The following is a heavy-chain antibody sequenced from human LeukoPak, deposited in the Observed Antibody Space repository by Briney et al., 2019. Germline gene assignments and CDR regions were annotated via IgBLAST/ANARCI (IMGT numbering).Heavy chain of an antibody. D-gene: IGHD6-19*01. V-gene: IGHV4-59*08. Sequence: KPSETLSLTCTVSGGSISSYYWSWIRQPPGKGLEWIGYIYYSGSTNYNPSLKSRVTISVDTSKNQFSLKLSSVTAADTAVYYCARHRIAVAGHFDYWGQRTLVTVSS. CDR2: IYYSGST. J-gene: IGHJ4*02. CDR1: GGSISSYY. CDR3: ARHRIAVAGHFDY.